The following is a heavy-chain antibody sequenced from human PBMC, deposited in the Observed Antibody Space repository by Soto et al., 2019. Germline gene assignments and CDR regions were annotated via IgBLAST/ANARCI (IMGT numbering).Heavy chain of an antibody. Sequence: PSETLSLTCTVSGGSISSGDYYWSWIRQPPGKGLEWIGYIYYSGSTYYNPSLKSRVTISVDTSKNQFSLTLSSVTAADTAVYYCARSNGTTIFGVVTCPAAFDIWGQGTMVTVSS. V-gene: IGHV4-30-4*01. D-gene: IGHD3-3*01. CDR1: GGSISSGDYY. CDR3: ARSNGTTIFGVVTCPAAFDI. J-gene: IGHJ3*02. CDR2: IYYSGST.